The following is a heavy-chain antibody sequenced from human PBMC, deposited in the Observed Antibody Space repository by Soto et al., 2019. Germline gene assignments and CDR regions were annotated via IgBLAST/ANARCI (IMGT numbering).Heavy chain of an antibody. CDR1: DFSISSGCYS. V-gene: IGHV4-30-2*01. J-gene: IGHJ5*01. CDR2: IYHSGST. D-gene: IGHD1-26*01. CDR3: ASAGGLGAVPVNS. Sequence: PSETKSHTYAFSDFSISSGCYSLRWIKQPPGKGLEWIGYIYHSGSTYYNPSLKSRVTISVDRSKNQFSLKLSSVTAADTAVYYSASAGGLGAVPVNSGGREPLAPVS.